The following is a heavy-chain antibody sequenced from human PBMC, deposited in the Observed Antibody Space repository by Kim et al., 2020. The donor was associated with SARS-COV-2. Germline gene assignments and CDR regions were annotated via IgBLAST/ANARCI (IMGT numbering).Heavy chain of an antibody. CDR3: ARLSGWVGSGYYDFWSGGALERRVWFDY. J-gene: IGHJ4*02. V-gene: IGHV4-34*01. CDR1: GGSFSGYY. Sequence: SETLSLTCAVYGGSFSGYYWSWIRQPPGKGLEWIGSIYYSGSTYYNPSLKSRITISVDTSKNQFSLKLSSVTAADTAVYYCARLSGWVGSGYYDFWSGGALERRVWFDYWGQGTLVTVSS. CDR2: IYYSGST. D-gene: IGHD3-3*01.